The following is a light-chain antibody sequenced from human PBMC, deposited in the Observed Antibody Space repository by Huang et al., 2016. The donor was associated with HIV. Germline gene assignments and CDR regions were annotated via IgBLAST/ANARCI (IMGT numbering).Light chain of an antibody. CDR3: QQRSNWPPDLT. J-gene: IGKJ4*01. CDR1: QSVSRY. V-gene: IGKV3-11*01. Sequence: EIVLTQSPATLSLSPGESATLSCRASQSVSRYLAWYQQKPGQAPRLLIYDASNRATGIPARCSGSVSGTDFTLTISSLEPEDFAVYYCQQRSNWPPDLTFGGGTKVEIK. CDR2: DAS.